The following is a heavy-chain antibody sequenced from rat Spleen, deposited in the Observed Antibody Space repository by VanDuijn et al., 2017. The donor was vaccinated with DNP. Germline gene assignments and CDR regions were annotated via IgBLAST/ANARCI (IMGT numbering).Heavy chain of an antibody. CDR1: GFTFSDYY. D-gene: IGHD4-1*01. Sequence: EVQLVESGGGLVQPGRSMKLSCAASGFTFSDYYMAWVRQVPTKGLEWVATISTSGSRTYYPDSVKGRFTISRDNAKSSLYLQMNSLKSEETATYYCAKNTGYYFDSWGQGVMVTVSS. CDR2: ISTSGSRT. J-gene: IGHJ2*01. V-gene: IGHV5S11*01. CDR3: AKNTGYYFDS.